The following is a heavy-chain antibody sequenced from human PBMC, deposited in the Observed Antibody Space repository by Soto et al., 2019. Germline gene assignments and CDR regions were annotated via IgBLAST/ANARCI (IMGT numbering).Heavy chain of an antibody. Sequence: SGPTLVNPTATLTLTCTFSGFSLTSPGMCVSWIRQPPGKALEWLALIEKDDDDKYYSTSLKTRLTISKDTRKNQVVLTMANMDPADTGTYYCARSIRGSRRFNGMDVWGQGTTVTVSS. CDR3: ARSIRGSRRFNGMDV. CDR1: GFSLTSPGMC. J-gene: IGHJ6*02. V-gene: IGHV2-70*13. D-gene: IGHD1-20*01. CDR2: IEKDDDDK.